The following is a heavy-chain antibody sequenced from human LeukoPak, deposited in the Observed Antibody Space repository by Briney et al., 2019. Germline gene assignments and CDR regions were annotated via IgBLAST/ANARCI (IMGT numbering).Heavy chain of an antibody. Sequence: SETLSLTCAVYGGSFSGYYRSWIRQPPGKGLEWIGEINHSGSTNYNPSLKSRVTISVDTSKNQVSLKLRSVTAADTAVYYCARGGGYQLLRTVSVFFDYWGQGTLVTVSS. J-gene: IGHJ4*02. D-gene: IGHD2-2*01. V-gene: IGHV4-34*01. CDR1: GGSFSGYY. CDR2: INHSGST. CDR3: ARGGGYQLLRTVSVFFDY.